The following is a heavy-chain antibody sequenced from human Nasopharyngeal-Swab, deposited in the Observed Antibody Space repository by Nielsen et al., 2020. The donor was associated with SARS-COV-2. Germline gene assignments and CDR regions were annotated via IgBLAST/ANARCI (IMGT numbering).Heavy chain of an antibody. CDR2: IWFDGSSD. J-gene: IGHJ4*02. D-gene: IGHD1-1*01. CDR3: VRAFNWNDAFDY. Sequence: WIRQPPGKGLEWVAVIWFDGSSDYYADSVKGRFTVSRGNSRNRLYLQMDSLRAEDSAVYYCVRAFNWNDAFDYCGQGTLVTVSS. V-gene: IGHV3-33*01.